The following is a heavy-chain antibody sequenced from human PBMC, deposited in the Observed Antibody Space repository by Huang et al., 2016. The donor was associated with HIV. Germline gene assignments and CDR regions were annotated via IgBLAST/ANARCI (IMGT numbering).Heavy chain of an antibody. CDR3: ARHAGSSRRYYFDY. CDR2: MSYSGST. Sequence: QVQLQESGPGLVKPSETLSLTCIVSGASINSRSYYWGWNRQHPGRGLEWRVSMSYSGSTYYSPSLKSRVTMSVDTSKNEFALKLRSVTAADTAVYYCARHAGSSRRYYFDYWGRGTLVTVSS. J-gene: IGHJ4*02. V-gene: IGHV4-39*01. D-gene: IGHD6-13*01. CDR1: GASINSRSYY.